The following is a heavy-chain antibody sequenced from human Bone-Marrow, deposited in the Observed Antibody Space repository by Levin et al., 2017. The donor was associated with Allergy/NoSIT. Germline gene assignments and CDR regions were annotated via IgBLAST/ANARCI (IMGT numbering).Heavy chain of an antibody. V-gene: IGHV4-59*01. CDR3: AIRRGVQVADLFEDWYFDL. CDR2: IYYSGST. CDR1: GDSMRNYY. D-gene: IGHD6-19*01. Sequence: SETLSLTCNVSGDSMRNYYWSWLRQSPGKGLEWIGYIYYSGSTHYNPSLKSRVIISVDTSKNQLSLRLSSVTAADTAFYYCAIRRGVQVADLFEDWYFDLWGRGTLVTVSS. J-gene: IGHJ2*01.